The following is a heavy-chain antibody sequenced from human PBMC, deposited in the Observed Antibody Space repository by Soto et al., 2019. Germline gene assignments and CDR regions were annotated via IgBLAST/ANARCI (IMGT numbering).Heavy chain of an antibody. Sequence: QVQLVQSGAEVKKPGTSVKVSCKASGGTFSSYAISWVRQAPGQGLEWMGGIIPIFGTANYAQKFQGRVTITADESTSTAYMELSSLRSEDTAVYYCATDQGYDYVWGSYRNWFDPRGQGTLVTVSS. J-gene: IGHJ5*02. CDR2: IIPIFGTA. D-gene: IGHD3-16*02. CDR1: GGTFSSYA. CDR3: ATDQGYDYVWGSYRNWFDP. V-gene: IGHV1-69*01.